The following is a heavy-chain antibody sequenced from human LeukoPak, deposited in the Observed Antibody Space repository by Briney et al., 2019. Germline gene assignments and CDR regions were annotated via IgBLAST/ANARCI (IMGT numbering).Heavy chain of an antibody. V-gene: IGHV3-23*01. CDR1: GFTFSTYA. CDR2: VSDGGSDT. CDR3: VKRPSESCTSGGCYFDS. D-gene: IGHD2-8*01. J-gene: IGHJ4*02. Sequence: GGSLRLSCAASGFTFSTYAMAWVRQAPGKGLEWASSVSDGGSDTYYADSVKGRFTISRDNSRNTLFLQMHSLRAEDTAAYYCVKRPSESCTSGGCYFDSWGQGTLVTVSS.